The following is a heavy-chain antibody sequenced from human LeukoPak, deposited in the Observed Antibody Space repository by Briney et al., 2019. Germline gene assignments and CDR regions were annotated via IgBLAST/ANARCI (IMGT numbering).Heavy chain of an antibody. J-gene: IGHJ4*02. CDR2: ISSSGSTI. Sequence: PGGSLRLSCAASGFTFSDYYMSWIRQAPGKGLEWVSYISSSGSTIYYADSVKGRFTISRDNAKNSLYLQMNSLRAEDTAVYYCAGETVLWFGELSFFYWGQGTLVTVSS. CDR3: AGETVLWFGELSFFY. D-gene: IGHD3-10*01. CDR1: GFTFSDYY. V-gene: IGHV3-11*04.